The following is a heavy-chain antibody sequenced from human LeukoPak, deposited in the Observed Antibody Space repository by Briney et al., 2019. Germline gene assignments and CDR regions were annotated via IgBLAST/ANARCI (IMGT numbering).Heavy chain of an antibody. CDR2: ISGSGGST. CDR3: AKAYYDILTGWFYRPFGY. J-gene: IGHJ4*02. D-gene: IGHD3-9*01. V-gene: IGHV3-23*01. CDR1: GFTFSSYA. Sequence: GGSLRLSCAASGFTFSSYAMSWVRQAPGKGLEWVSAISGSGGSTYYADSVKGRFTISRDNSKNTLYLQMNSLRAEDTAVYYCAKAYYDILTGWFYRPFGYWGQGTLVTVSS.